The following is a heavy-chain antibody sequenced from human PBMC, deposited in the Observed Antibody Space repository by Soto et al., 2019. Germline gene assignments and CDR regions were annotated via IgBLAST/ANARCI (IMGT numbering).Heavy chain of an antibody. CDR2: IIPIFGTA. CDR3: ARRIDCSSTSCYARIWFDP. V-gene: IGHV1-69*01. D-gene: IGHD2-2*01. Sequence: QVQLVQSGAEVKKPGSSVKVSCKASGGTFSSYAISWVRQAPGQGLEWMGGIIPIFGTANYAQKFQGRVTITADESTSTAYMELSSLRSEDTAVYYCARRIDCSSTSCYARIWFDPWGQGTLVTVSS. J-gene: IGHJ5*02. CDR1: GGTFSSYA.